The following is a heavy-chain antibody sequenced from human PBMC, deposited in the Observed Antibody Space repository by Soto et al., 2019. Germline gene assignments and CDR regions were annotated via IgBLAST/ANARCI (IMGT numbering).Heavy chain of an antibody. CDR2: INPNSGGT. D-gene: IGHD2-15*01. J-gene: IGHJ3*02. Sequence: EASVKVSCKASGYTVSSYGISWVRQAPGQGLEWMGWINPNSGGTNYAQKFQGWVTMTRDTSISTAYMELSRLRSDDTAVYYCAVAATQEAFDIWGQGTMVTVSS. V-gene: IGHV1-2*04. CDR3: AVAATQEAFDI. CDR1: GYTVSSYG.